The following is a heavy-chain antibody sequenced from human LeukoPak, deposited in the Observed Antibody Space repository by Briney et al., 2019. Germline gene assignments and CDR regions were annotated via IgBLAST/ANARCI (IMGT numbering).Heavy chain of an antibody. CDR2: ISWNGGRT. CDR3: AKGVGIASTSGPFDY. V-gene: IGHV3-43D*03. Sequence: PGGSLRLSCAASGFTFDDYAMHWVRQAPGKGLEWVSLISWNGGRTYYADSVRGRFTISRDNSKNSLYLQMNSLGVEDTALYYCAKGVGIASTSGPFDYWGQGTLVTVSS. CDR1: GFTFDDYA. D-gene: IGHD5/OR15-5a*01. J-gene: IGHJ4*02.